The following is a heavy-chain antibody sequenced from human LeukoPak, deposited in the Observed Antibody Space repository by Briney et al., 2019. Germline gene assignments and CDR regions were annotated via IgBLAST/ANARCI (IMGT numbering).Heavy chain of an antibody. J-gene: IGHJ4*02. CDR2: IWNEGSDK. Sequence: GGSRRLSCAASKSTFSNYGTHWVRQAPGKGLGWVAIIWNEGSDKYYADSVKGRFNISRDNSKNTLYLQMNSLRVEDTAVYYCARGGLTTDYWGQGTLVTVSS. V-gene: IGHV3-33*08. CDR1: KSTFSNYG. CDR3: ARGGLTTDY. D-gene: IGHD3-16*01.